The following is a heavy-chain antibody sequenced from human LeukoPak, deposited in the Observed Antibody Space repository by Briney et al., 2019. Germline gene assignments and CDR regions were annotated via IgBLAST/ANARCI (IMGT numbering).Heavy chain of an antibody. J-gene: IGHJ5*02. V-gene: IGHV4-59*01. CDR1: GGSISSYY. D-gene: IGHD2-15*01. CDR3: ARYWRGSVNWFDP. Sequence: SETLSLTCTVSGGSISSYYWSWIRQPPGKGLEWIGYIYYSGSTNYNPSLKSRVTISVDTSKNQFSLKLSSVTAADTAVYYCARYWRGSVNWFDPWGQGTLVTVSS. CDR2: IYYSGST.